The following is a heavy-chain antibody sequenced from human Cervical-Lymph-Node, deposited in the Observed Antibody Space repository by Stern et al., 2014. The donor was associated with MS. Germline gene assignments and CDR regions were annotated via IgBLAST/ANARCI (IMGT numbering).Heavy chain of an antibody. D-gene: IGHD2-15*01. CDR1: GYTFGSYG. Sequence: QVQLGQSGAEVKNPGASVKVSCKASGYTFGSYGISWVRQAPGQGLEWMGWISTSNGNANYAQKFQGRVIITTETSTNTAYLELRSLISDDTAVYYCARGVVAPFDYWGQGTLVTVSS. CDR2: ISTSNGNA. V-gene: IGHV1-18*01. CDR3: ARGVVAPFDY. J-gene: IGHJ4*02.